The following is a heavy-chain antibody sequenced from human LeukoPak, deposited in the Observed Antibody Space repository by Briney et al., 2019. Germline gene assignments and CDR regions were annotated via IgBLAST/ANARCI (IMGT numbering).Heavy chain of an antibody. J-gene: IGHJ4*02. D-gene: IGHD6-13*01. CDR3: AKDRETTASGTFDY. CDR1: GFTFNNYG. V-gene: IGHV3-30*18. Sequence: GGSLRLSCAASGFTFNNYGMHYVRQAPGKGLEWVAVISDDGRNKNYADSVKGRFTISRDNSNNTLYLQMNSLRAEDTGVYYCAKDRETTASGTFDYWGQGTLVTASS. CDR2: ISDDGRNK.